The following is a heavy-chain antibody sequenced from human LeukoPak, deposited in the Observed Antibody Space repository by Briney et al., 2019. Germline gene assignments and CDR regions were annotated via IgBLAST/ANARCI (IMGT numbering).Heavy chain of an antibody. Sequence: ASVKVSCKASGYTFTSYYMHWVRQAPGQGLEWTGIINPSGGSTNYAQKFQGRVTMTRDTSTSTVYMELSSLRSEDTAVYYCASSLDYYDSSGYSWGQGTLVTVSS. D-gene: IGHD3-22*01. CDR1: GYTFTSYY. CDR3: ASSLDYYDSSGYS. J-gene: IGHJ4*02. V-gene: IGHV1-46*01. CDR2: INPSGGST.